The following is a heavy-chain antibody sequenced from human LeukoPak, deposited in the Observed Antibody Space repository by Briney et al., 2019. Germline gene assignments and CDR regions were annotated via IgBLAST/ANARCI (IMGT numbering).Heavy chain of an antibody. CDR1: GGSISSGDYY. V-gene: IGHV4-30-4*01. CDR3: ARVFGYYDILTGYYLYYFDY. Sequence: SQTLSLTCTVSGGSISSGDYYRSWIRQPPGKGLEWIGYIYYSGSTYYDPSLKSRVTISVDTSKNQFSLKLSSVTAADTAVYYCARVFGYYDILTGYYLYYFDYWGQGTLVTVSS. CDR2: IYYSGST. D-gene: IGHD3-9*01. J-gene: IGHJ4*02.